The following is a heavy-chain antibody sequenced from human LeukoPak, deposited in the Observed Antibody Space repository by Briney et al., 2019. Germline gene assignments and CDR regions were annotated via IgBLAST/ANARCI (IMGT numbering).Heavy chain of an antibody. CDR1: GFTCSTYV. J-gene: IGHJ3*02. D-gene: IGHD3-16*02. Sequence: GGSLRLSCAAAGFTCSTYVMSWVRQAPGKGLEWLSLILHNGDSTYYADSVKGRFTISRDNSKNTLYLQMNSLRAEDTAVYYCARLSSFAFDIWGQGTMVTVSS. CDR2: ILHNGDST. CDR3: ARLSSFAFDI. V-gene: IGHV3-23*01.